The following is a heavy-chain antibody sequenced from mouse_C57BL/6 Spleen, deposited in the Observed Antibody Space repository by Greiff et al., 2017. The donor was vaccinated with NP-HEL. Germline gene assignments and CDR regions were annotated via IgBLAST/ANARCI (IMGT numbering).Heavy chain of an antibody. D-gene: IGHD1-1*01. Sequence: VQLQQPGAELVKPGASVKLSCKASGYTFTSYWMHWVKQRPGRGLEWIGRIDPNSGGTKYNEKFKSKATLTVDKPSSTAYMQLSSLTSEDSAVYYCARSHPGTTGDYYAMDYWGQGTSVTVSS. CDR2: IDPNSGGT. J-gene: IGHJ4*01. CDR3: ARSHPGTTGDYYAMDY. CDR1: GYTFTSYW. V-gene: IGHV1-72*01.